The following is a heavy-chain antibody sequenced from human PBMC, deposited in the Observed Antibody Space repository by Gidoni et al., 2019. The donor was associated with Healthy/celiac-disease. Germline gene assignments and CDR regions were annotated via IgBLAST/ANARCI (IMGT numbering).Heavy chain of an antibody. CDR2: ISYDGSNK. CDR1: GFPFISSG. Sequence: QVQLVESGGGVVQPGRSLRLSCAASGFPFISSGMHWVRQAPGKGLEWVAVISYDGSNKYYADSVKGRFTISRDNSKNTLYLQMNSLRAEDTAVYYCAKELPSGVVLPFGMDVWGQGTTVTVSS. D-gene: IGHD2-8*01. CDR3: AKELPSGVVLPFGMDV. J-gene: IGHJ6*02. V-gene: IGHV3-30*18.